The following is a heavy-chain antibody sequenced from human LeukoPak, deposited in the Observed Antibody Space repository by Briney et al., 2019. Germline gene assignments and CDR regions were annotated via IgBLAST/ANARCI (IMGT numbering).Heavy chain of an antibody. Sequence: ASVKVSCKASGYTFTSYAMNWVRQAPGQGLEWMGWINTNTGNPTYAQGFTGRFVFSLDTSVSTAYLQISSLKAEDTAVYYCARDLRPILEWPEDYYYYGMDVWGQGTTVTVSS. V-gene: IGHV7-4-1*02. J-gene: IGHJ6*02. CDR1: GYTFTSYA. CDR3: ARDLRPILEWPEDYYYYGMDV. CDR2: INTNTGNP. D-gene: IGHD3-3*01.